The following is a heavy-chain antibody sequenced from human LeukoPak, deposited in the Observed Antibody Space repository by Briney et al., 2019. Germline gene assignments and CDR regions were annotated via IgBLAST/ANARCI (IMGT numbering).Heavy chain of an antibody. CDR2: INHSGST. J-gene: IGHJ4*02. CDR1: GGSFSGYY. Sequence: SDTLSLTCAVYGGSFSGYYWSWIRQPPGKGLEWIGEINHSGSTNYNPSLKSRVTILVDTSKNQFSLKLSSVTAADTAVYYCARDTHQEPFDYWGQGTLVTVSS. V-gene: IGHV4-34*01. CDR3: ARDTHQEPFDY. D-gene: IGHD1-26*01.